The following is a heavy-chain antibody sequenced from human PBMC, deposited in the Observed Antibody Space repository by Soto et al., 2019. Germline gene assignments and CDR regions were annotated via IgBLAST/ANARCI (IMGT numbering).Heavy chain of an antibody. D-gene: IGHD1-26*01. V-gene: IGHV3-9*01. CDR1: GFTFDDYA. CDR3: AKDMDAVGADRESWFDP. Sequence: EVQLVESGGGLVQPGRSLRLSCAASGFTFDDYAMHWVRQAPGKGLEWVSGISWNSGSIGYADSVKGRFTISRDNAKNCLYLQMNSLRAEDTALYYCAKDMDAVGADRESWFDPWGQGTLVTVSS. CDR2: ISWNSGSI. J-gene: IGHJ5*02.